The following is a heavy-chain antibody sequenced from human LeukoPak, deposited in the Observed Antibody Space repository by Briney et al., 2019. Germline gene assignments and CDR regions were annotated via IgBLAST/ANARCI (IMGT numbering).Heavy chain of an antibody. Sequence: NSSETLSLTCTVSGGSISSGDYYWSWIRQPPGKGLEWIGYIYYSGSTYYNPSLKSRVTISVDTSKNQFSLKLSSVTAADTAVYYCTKLPYIGSYSVEYWGQGTLVTVSS. CDR3: TKLPYIGSYSVEY. D-gene: IGHD1-26*01. V-gene: IGHV4-30-4*01. CDR1: GGSISSGDYY. J-gene: IGHJ4*02. CDR2: IYYSGST.